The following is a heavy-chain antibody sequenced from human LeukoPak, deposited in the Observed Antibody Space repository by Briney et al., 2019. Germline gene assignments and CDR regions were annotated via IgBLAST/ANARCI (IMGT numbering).Heavy chain of an antibody. CDR1: GFSFSSYG. J-gene: IGHJ6*04. V-gene: IGHV3-30*02. CDR2: IRKDGTNK. Sequence: GGSLRLSCAASGFSFSSYGMHWVRQAPGKGLEWVAFIRKDGTNKHYADSMKGRFTISRDNAKNSLYLQMNSLRAEDTAVYYCAELGITMIGGVWGKGTTVTISS. D-gene: IGHD3-10*02. CDR3: AELGITMIGGV.